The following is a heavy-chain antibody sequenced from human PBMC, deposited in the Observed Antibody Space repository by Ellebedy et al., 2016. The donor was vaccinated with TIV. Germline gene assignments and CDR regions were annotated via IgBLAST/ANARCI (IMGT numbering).Heavy chain of an antibody. CDR2: IYDSEST. J-gene: IGHJ6*02. CDR1: GGSISSGGYS. D-gene: IGHD3-16*01. CDR3: ARGAMMGYFHYYGMDV. Sequence: MPSETLSLTCAVSGGSISSGGYSRSWIRQPPGKGLEWIGYIYDSESTYYNPSLKSRVTISVDRSKNQFSLILSSVTAADTAVYYCARGAMMGYFHYYGMDVWGQGTTVTVSS. V-gene: IGHV4-30-2*01.